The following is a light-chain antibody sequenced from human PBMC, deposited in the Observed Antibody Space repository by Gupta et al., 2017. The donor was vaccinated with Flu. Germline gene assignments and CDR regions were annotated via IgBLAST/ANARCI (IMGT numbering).Light chain of an antibody. J-gene: IGLJ3*02. CDR3: QSYDSSNPWV. CDR2: EDN. Sequence: NFMLTQPHSVSESPGKTVTISCTRRSVSIASNYVQWYQQRPGSAPTTVIYEDNQRPSGVPDRFSGSIDSSSNSASLTISGLKTEDEADYYCQSYDSSNPWVFGGGTKLTVL. CDR1: SVSIASNY. V-gene: IGLV6-57*03.